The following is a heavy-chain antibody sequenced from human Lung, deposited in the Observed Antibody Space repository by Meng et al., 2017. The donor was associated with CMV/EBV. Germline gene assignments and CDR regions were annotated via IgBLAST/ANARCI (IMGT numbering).Heavy chain of an antibody. CDR1: GGSISSDDHY. V-gene: IGHV4-30-4*01. CDR2: IYYSGST. Sequence: SETLSLTCTVTGGSISSDDHYWSWIRQTPGKGLEWIGYIYYSGSTYYIPSLKSRVIMSVDTSKNHFSLNLTSVTAADTAVYYCSRWSLVHYNMDVWGQGTAVT. CDR3: SRWSLVHYNMDV. D-gene: IGHD3-16*01. J-gene: IGHJ6*02.